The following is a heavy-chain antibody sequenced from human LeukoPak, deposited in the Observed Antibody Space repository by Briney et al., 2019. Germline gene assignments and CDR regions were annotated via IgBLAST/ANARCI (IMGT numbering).Heavy chain of an antibody. CDR1: GFTLSSYG. CDR2: IRYDGSNK. V-gene: IGHV3-30*02. J-gene: IGHJ4*02. D-gene: IGHD3-10*01. Sequence: PGGSLRLSCAASGFTLSSYGMHWVRQAPGKGLEWVAFIRYDGSNKYYADSVKGRFTISRDNSKNTLYLQMNSLRAEDTAVYYCVTIRSYYFDYSGQGTLVTVSS. CDR3: VTIRSYYFDY.